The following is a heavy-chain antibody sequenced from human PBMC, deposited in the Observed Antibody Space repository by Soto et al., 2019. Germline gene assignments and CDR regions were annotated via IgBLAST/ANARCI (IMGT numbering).Heavy chain of an antibody. V-gene: IGHV4-34*01. J-gene: IGHJ6*02. CDR2: INHSGST. Sequence: SETLSLTCAVYGGSFSGYYWSWIRQPPGKGLEWIGEINHSGSTNYNPSLKSRVTISVDTSKNQFSLKLSSVTAADTAVYYCARFRSLTVRGPDGMDVWGQGTTVTVSS. D-gene: IGHD3-10*01. CDR1: GGSFSGYY. CDR3: ARFRSLTVRGPDGMDV.